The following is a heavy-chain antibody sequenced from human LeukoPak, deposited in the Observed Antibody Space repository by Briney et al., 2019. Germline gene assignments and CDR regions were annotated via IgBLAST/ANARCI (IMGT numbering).Heavy chain of an antibody. CDR2: INPNSGDT. Sequence: ASVKVSCKTSEYTFTGYYMHWVRQAPGQGLEWMGRINPNSGDTNYAQKFQGRVTMTRDTSISTAYMELSRLRSDDTAVYYCARDRTRNYYYSYMDVWGKGTAVTISS. J-gene: IGHJ6*03. D-gene: IGHD1-14*01. CDR3: ARDRTRNYYYSYMDV. V-gene: IGHV1-2*02. CDR1: EYTFTGYY.